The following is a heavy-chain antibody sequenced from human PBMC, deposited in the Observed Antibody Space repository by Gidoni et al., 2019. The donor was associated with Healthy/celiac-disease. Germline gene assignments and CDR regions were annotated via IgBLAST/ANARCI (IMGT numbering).Heavy chain of an antibody. CDR1: GFTFSSYA. J-gene: IGHJ4*02. CDR2: IGGMGGST. CDR3: AKDRKEYYYDSSGFNY. Sequence: EVQLLESGGGLVQPGGSLRLSCAASGFTFSSYAMSWVRQAPGKGLEWVSAIGGMGGSTDDADSVKGRFTISRDNSKNTLYLQMNSLRAEDTAVYYCAKDRKEYYYDSSGFNYWGQGTLVTVSS. V-gene: IGHV3-23*01. D-gene: IGHD3-22*01.